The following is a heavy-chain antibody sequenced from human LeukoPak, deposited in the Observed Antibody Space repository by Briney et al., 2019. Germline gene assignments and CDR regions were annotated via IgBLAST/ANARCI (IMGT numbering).Heavy chain of an antibody. CDR3: ASRHYYDSSGYYYYKGTTMYFDY. V-gene: IGHV4-38-2*02. Sequence: SETLSLTCTVSGYSISSGYYWGWIRQPPGKGLEWIGSIYHSGSTYYNPSLKSRVTISVDTSKNQFSLKLSSVTAADTAVYYCASRHYYDSSGYYYYKGTTMYFDYWGQGTLVTVSS. CDR1: GYSISSGYY. D-gene: IGHD3-22*01. J-gene: IGHJ4*02. CDR2: IYHSGST.